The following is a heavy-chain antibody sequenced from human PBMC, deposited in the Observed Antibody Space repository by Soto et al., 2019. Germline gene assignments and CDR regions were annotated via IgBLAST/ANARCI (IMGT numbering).Heavy chain of an antibody. CDR1: GFTFNNYG. CDR2: IWNDGSNY. J-gene: IGHJ4*02. Sequence: GGSLRLSCAASGFTFNNYGMHWVRQAPGKGLEWVAVIWNDGSNYSYADSVKGRFTISRDNAKNSLYLQMNSLRAEDTAVYYCARDPSVRITIFGVVTLDYWGQGTLVTVSS. CDR3: ARDPSVRITIFGVVTLDY. V-gene: IGHV3-33*01. D-gene: IGHD3-3*01.